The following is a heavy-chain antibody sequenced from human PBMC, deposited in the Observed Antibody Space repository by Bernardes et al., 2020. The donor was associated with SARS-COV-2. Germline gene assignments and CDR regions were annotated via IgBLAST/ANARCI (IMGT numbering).Heavy chain of an antibody. CDR3: ARDPGYAHSAPLGAFDI. D-gene: IGHD2-15*01. CDR2: IYYSGSP. J-gene: IGHJ3*02. V-gene: IGHV4-31*01. Sequence: TLALSCTVSGGSITRDGYYWSWFRQPPGKGLEWIGYIYYSGSPYYNPSLKRLITISVDTSKNQISLKLSAVTAADTAVYFCARDPGYAHSAPLGAFDIWGRGTLVTVSS. CDR1: GGSITRDGYY.